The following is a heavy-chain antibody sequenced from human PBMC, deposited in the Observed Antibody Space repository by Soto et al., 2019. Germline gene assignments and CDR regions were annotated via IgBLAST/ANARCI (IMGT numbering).Heavy chain of an antibody. D-gene: IGHD3-10*01. J-gene: IGHJ3*02. CDR2: IYSGGST. CDR3: ARVFITMVRGVSPDAFDI. Sequence: SLRLSCASSGFTVSSNYMSWVRQAPGKGLEWVSVIYSGGSTYYADSVKGRFTISRDNSKNTLYLQMNSLRAEDTAVYYCARVFITMVRGVSPDAFDIWGQGTMVTVSS. V-gene: IGHV3-53*01. CDR1: GFTVSSNY.